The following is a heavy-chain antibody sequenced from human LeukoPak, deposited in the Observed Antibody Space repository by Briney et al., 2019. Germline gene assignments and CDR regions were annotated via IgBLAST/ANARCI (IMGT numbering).Heavy chain of an antibody. CDR1: GGSISSSSYY. CDR3: ARAPIAAAIVFDY. Sequence: PSETLSLTCTVSGGSISSSSYYWGWIRQPPGKGLEWIGYIYHSGSTYYNPSLKSRVTISVDRSKNQFSLKLYSVTAADTAVYYCARAPIAAAIVFDYWGQGTLVTVSS. J-gene: IGHJ4*02. V-gene: IGHV4-39*07. D-gene: IGHD6-13*01. CDR2: IYHSGST.